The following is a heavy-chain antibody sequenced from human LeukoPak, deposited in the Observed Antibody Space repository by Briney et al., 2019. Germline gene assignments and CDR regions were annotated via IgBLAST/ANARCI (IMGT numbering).Heavy chain of an antibody. J-gene: IGHJ4*02. Sequence: PSETLSLTCTVSGGSISSYYGSWVRQPPGKGLEWIGYIYYSGSTNYNPSLKSRVTISVDTSKNQFSLKLSSVTAADTAVYYCARGRPGELDYWGQGTLVTVSS. D-gene: IGHD7-27*01. CDR2: IYYSGST. CDR3: ARGRPGELDY. V-gene: IGHV4-59*01. CDR1: GGSISSYY.